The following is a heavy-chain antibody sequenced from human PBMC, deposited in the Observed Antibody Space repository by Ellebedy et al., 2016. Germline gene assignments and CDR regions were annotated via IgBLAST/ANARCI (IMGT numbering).Heavy chain of an antibody. Sequence: GESLKISXAASGFTFSSYAMHWVRQAPGKGLEWVSAISGRDTTTRYADSVKGRFTISRDNYKNTLHLQMNSLRAEDTAVYYCAKGGHRYCTRTGCYEFDSWGQGTLVTVSS. V-gene: IGHV3-23*01. D-gene: IGHD2-2*01. CDR1: GFTFSSYA. J-gene: IGHJ4*02. CDR3: AKGGHRYCTRTGCYEFDS. CDR2: ISGRDTTT.